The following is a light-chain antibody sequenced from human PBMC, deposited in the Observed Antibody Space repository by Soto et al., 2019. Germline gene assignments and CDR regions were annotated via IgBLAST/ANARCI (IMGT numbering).Light chain of an antibody. Sequence: QSALTQPASVSGSPGQSITISCTGTSSDVGGYKHVSWYQQHPGKAPKLMIYEGSKRPSGVSIRFTGSKSGNTASLTISGLQDEDEADYYCCSYAGSSTYVFGIGTKLTVL. J-gene: IGLJ1*01. CDR3: CSYAGSSTYV. V-gene: IGLV2-23*01. CDR2: EGS. CDR1: SSDVGGYKH.